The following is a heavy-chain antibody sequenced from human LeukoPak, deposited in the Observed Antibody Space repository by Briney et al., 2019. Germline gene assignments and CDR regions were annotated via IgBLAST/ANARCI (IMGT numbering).Heavy chain of an antibody. CDR1: GFTFSGHW. J-gene: IGHJ3*01. CDR2: MNGDGSQI. CDR3: VAWGNSGNS. V-gene: IGHV3-7*01. D-gene: IGHD1-26*01. Sequence: GGSLRLSCAASGFTFSGHWMGWVRQAPAKGLEWVAHMNGDGSQIYYMDFVKGRFTISRDNAKNSLYLQMNGLRAEDTVVYYCVAWGNSGNSWGQGAMVIVSS.